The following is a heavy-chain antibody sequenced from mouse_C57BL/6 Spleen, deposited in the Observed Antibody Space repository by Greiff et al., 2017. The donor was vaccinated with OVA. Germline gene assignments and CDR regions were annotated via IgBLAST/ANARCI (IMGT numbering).Heavy chain of an antibody. CDR1: GYAFSSYW. D-gene: IGHD2-1*01. J-gene: IGHJ2*01. V-gene: IGHV1-80*01. Sequence: QVQLQQSGAELVKPGASVKISCKASGYAFSSYWMNWVKQRPGKGLEWIGQIYPGDGDTNYNGKFKGKATLTADKSSSTAYMQLSSLTSEDSAVYFCARAGYGNYVDYWGQGTTLTVSS. CDR3: ARAGYGNYVDY. CDR2: IYPGDGDT.